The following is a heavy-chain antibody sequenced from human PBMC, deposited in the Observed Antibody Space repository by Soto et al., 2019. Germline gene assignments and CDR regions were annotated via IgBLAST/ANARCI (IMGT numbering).Heavy chain of an antibody. J-gene: IGHJ6*02. V-gene: IGHV3-7*03. CDR1: GFTFSSYW. CDR2: IKQDGSEK. D-gene: IGHD3-3*01. CDR3: ASLXYYDFWSGYYNYYGMDV. Sequence: GGSLRLSCAASGFTFSSYWMSWVRQAPGKGLEWVANIKQDGSEKYYVDSVKGRFTISRDNAKNSLYLQMNSLRAEDTAVYYCASLXYYDFWSGYYNYYGMDVWGQGTTVTVSS.